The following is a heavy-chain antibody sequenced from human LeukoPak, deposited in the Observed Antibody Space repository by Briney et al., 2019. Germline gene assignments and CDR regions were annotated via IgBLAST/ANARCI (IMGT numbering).Heavy chain of an antibody. CDR3: AKCSVAGSGRYMDV. V-gene: IGHV3-23*01. D-gene: IGHD6-19*01. CDR2: ISGSGGDT. J-gene: IGHJ6*03. Sequence: SGGSLRLSCAASGFTFSSYGMSWVRQAPGKGLEWVSDISGSGGDTYYADSVKGRFTISRDNSKNTLYLQMNSLRAEDTAVYYCAKCSVAGSGRYMDVWGKGTTVTVSS. CDR1: GFTFSSYG.